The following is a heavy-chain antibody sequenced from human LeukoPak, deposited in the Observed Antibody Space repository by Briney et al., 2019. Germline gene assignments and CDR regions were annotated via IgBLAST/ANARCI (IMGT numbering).Heavy chain of an antibody. D-gene: IGHD2-2*01. CDR3: AGSSTQFDY. Sequence: PGGSLRLSCAASGFTFDDYAMHWVRQAPGKGLEWVSGISWNSGSIGYADSVKGRFTISRDNAKNSLYLQMNSLRAEDTALYYCAGSSTQFDYWGQGTLVTVSS. CDR1: GFTFDDYA. J-gene: IGHJ4*02. V-gene: IGHV3-9*01. CDR2: ISWNSGSI.